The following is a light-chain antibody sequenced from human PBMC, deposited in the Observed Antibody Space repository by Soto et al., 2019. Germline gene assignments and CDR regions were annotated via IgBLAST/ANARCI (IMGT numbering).Light chain of an antibody. CDR1: QSISSW. J-gene: IGKJ2*01. CDR2: DAS. V-gene: IGKV1-5*01. Sequence: DIQMTQSPSTLSASVGDRVTITCRASQSISSWLAWYQQKPGKAPKLLIYDASSLESGVPSRFSGSGSGTEFTLTISSLQPDDFATYYGQQYNSSYTFGQGTKLAIK. CDR3: QQYNSSYT.